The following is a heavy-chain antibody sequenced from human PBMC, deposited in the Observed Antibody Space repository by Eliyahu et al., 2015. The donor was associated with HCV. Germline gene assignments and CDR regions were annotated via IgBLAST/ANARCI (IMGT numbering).Heavy chain of an antibody. D-gene: IGHD6-13*01. CDR3: ARLAAPGWFDP. CDR1: GGSISSSSYY. J-gene: IGHJ5*02. Sequence: QLQLQESGPGLVKPSETLSLTCTVSGGSISSSSYYWGWIRQPPGKGLEWIGSIYYSGSTYYNPSLKSRVTISVDTSKNQFSLKLSSVTAADTAVYYCARLAAPGWFDPWGQGTLVTVSS. CDR2: IYYSGST. V-gene: IGHV4-39*01.